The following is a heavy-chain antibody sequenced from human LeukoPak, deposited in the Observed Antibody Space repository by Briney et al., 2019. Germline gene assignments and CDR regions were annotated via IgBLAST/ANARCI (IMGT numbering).Heavy chain of an antibody. CDR2: ISYDGSNK. D-gene: IGHD5-24*01. V-gene: IGHV3-30*04. CDR3: AKGYHMGIMDREMATRDAFDI. J-gene: IGHJ3*02. CDR1: GFPFGNYA. Sequence: TGGSLRLSCSASGFPFGNYAMHWVRQAPGKGLEWVAVISYDGSNKYYADSVKGRFTISRDNSKNTLYLQMNSLRAEDTAVYYCAKGYHMGIMDREMATRDAFDIWGQGTMVTVSS.